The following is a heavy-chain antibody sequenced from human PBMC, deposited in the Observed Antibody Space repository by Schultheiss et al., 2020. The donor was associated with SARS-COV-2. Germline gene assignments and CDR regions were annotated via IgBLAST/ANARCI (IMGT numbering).Heavy chain of an antibody. Sequence: SETLSLTCAVYGGSFSGYYWSWIRQPPGKGLEWIGEINHSGSTNYNPSLKSRVTISVDTSKNQFSLKLSSVTTADTAVYYCARGGLYSSSWQYYYYYYGMDDWGQGTTVTVSS. J-gene: IGHJ6*02. V-gene: IGHV4-34*01. CDR2: INHSGST. CDR3: ARGGLYSSSWQYYYYYYGMDD. CDR1: GGSFSGYY. D-gene: IGHD6-13*01.